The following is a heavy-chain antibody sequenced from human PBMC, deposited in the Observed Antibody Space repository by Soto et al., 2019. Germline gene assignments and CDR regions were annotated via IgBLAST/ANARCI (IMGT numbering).Heavy chain of an antibody. CDR3: VRKRTSVVHTAYVDA. J-gene: IGHJ6*01. CDR1: GDSIISISYY. CDR2: IYYSGST. D-gene: IGHD5-18*01. Sequence: SETLSLTCTVTGDSIISISYYWVLIRQPPGKGLEWIGSIYYSGSTYNNPSLRSRVSMSIDTSKDQFSLKLKSVTAADTALYLGVRKRTSVVHTAYVDAWGPGARVT. V-gene: IGHV4-39*01.